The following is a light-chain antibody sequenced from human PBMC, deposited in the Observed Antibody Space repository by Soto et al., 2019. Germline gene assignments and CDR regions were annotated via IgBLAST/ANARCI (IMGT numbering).Light chain of an antibody. V-gene: IGLV2-11*01. CDR1: SSDVGGYNY. CDR2: DVS. Sequence: QSALTPPRSVSGSTGQSVTISCTGTSSDVGGYNYVSWYQQHPGKAPKLMIYDVSKRPSGVPDRFSGSKSGNTASLTISGLQAEDEADYYCCSYAGSYTHVVFGGGTQLTVL. CDR3: CSYAGSYTHVV. J-gene: IGLJ2*01.